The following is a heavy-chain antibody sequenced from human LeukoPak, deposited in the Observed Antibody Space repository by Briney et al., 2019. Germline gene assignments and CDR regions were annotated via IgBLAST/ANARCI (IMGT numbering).Heavy chain of an antibody. Sequence: ASVKVSCKASGYTFTSYATHWVRQAPGQRLEWMGWINAGNGNTKYSQKFQGRVTITRDTSASTAYMELSSLRSEDTAVYYCARGAAVAGKHFDYWGQGTLVTVSS. D-gene: IGHD6-19*01. CDR3: ARGAAVAGKHFDY. CDR2: INAGNGNT. J-gene: IGHJ4*02. CDR1: GYTFTSYA. V-gene: IGHV1-3*01.